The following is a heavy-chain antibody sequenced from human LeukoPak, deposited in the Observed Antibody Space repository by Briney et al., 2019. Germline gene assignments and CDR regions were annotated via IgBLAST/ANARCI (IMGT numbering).Heavy chain of an antibody. J-gene: IGHJ5*02. CDR3: ARDLRKYSGYGPGFDP. D-gene: IGHD5-12*01. CDR2: INPSGGST. Sequence: ASVKVSCKASGYTFTGYYMHWVRQAPGQGLEWMGIINPSGGSTSYAQKFQGRVTMTRDMSTSTVYMELSSLRSEDTAVYYCARDLRKYSGYGPGFDPWGQGTLVTVSS. V-gene: IGHV1-46*01. CDR1: GYTFTGYY.